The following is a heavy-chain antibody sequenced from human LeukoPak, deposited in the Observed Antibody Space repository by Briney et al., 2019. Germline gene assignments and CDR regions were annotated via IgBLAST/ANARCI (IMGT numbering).Heavy chain of an antibody. CDR3: TNYNRDRRFYSFDY. CDR2: IYYTGST. CDR1: GASMSNHY. Sequence: PSETLSLTCTVSGASMSNHYWSWMRQSPGKGLEWLGYIYYTGSTNYNPSFQSRVSMPLDTSKNQFSLRLSSVTATDTAVYYCTNYNRDRRFYSFDYWGQGALVTASS. J-gene: IGHJ4*02. D-gene: IGHD1-20*01. V-gene: IGHV4-59*08.